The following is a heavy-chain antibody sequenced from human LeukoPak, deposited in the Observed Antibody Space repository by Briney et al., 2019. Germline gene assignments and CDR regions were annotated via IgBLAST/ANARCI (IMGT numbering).Heavy chain of an antibody. V-gene: IGHV1-24*01. CDR2: FDSENNKM. CDR1: EYSLSDLL. J-gene: IGHJ4*02. D-gene: IGHD6-19*01. CDR3: ATDRVYRSSGRSWGFFDY. Sequence: ASVKVSCKISEYSLSDLLIQSVREAPGEGLEWMGGFDSENNKMVYSQKFQGRVTMTEDTSADTAYMELTSLRSEDTAVYFCATDRVYRSSGRSWGFFDYWGQGTLVIVSS.